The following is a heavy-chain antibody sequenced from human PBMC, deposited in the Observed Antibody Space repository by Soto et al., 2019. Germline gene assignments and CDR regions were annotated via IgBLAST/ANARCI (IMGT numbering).Heavy chain of an antibody. CDR3: ARDHTDNWNDVAGGGYYYYYGMDV. CDR2: ISYDGSNK. Sequence: GGSLRLSCAASGFTFSSYAMHWVRQAPGKGLEWVAVISYDGSNKYYADSVKGRFTISRDNSKNTLYLQMNSLRAEDTAVYYCARDHTDNWNDVAGGGYYYYYGMDVWGQGTTVTVSS. J-gene: IGHJ6*02. D-gene: IGHD1-1*01. V-gene: IGHV3-30-3*01. CDR1: GFTFSSYA.